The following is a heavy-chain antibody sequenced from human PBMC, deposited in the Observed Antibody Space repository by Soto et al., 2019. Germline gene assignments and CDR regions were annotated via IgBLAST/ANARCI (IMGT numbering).Heavy chain of an antibody. V-gene: IGHV1-69*13. CDR1: GVTFSSYA. D-gene: IGHD3-16*02. Sequence: SVKVSCKASGVTFSSYAISWVRQAPGQGLEWMGGIIPIFGTANYAQKFQGRVTITADESTSTAYMELSSLRSEDTAVYYCARGSLLWGSYRHKLDYWGQGTLVTVSS. CDR2: IIPIFGTA. J-gene: IGHJ4*02. CDR3: ARGSLLWGSYRHKLDY.